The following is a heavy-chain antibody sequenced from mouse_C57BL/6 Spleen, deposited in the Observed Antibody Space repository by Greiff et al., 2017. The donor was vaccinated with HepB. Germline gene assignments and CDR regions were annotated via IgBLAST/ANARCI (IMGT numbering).Heavy chain of an antibody. CDR2: FHPYNDDT. CDR3: ARRRYDSGYWDFDV. Sequence: VQLQQSGAELVKPGASVKMSCKASGYTFTTYPMEWMKQNHGKSLEWIGNFHPYNDDTKYNEKFKGKATLTVEKSSSTVYLELSRLTSDDSAVYYCARRRYDSGYWDFDVWGTGTTVTVSS. V-gene: IGHV1-47*01. J-gene: IGHJ1*03. CDR1: GYTFTTYP. D-gene: IGHD2-14*01.